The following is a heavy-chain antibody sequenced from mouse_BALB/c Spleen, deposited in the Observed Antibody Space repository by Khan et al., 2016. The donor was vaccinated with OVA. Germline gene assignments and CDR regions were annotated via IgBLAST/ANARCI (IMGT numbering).Heavy chain of an antibody. CDR1: GFTFSTFV. D-gene: IGHD1-1*01. V-gene: IGHV5-9-1*01. J-gene: IGHJ3*01. CDR2: ISSDGTYT. Sequence: EVELVESGGDLVKTGGSRKLSCAASGFTFSTFVMSWVRQTPEKRLEWVATISSDGTYTYYLDSVKGRFTISRDNAKNTLYLQMNSLRSEDTAMYYYANGTSGWFAFWGQGTLVTVSA. CDR3: ANGTSGWFAF.